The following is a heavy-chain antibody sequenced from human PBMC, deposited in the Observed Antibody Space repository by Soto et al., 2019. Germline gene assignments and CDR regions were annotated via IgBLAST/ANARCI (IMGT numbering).Heavy chain of an antibody. CDR3: ARERGSEGNFWSGYYFYDYYGMDV. D-gene: IGHD3-3*01. CDR1: GFTFSSYW. V-gene: IGHV3-7*05. CDR2: IKQDGSEK. Sequence: GGSLRLSCAASGFTFSSYWMSWVRQAPGKGLEWVANIKQDGSEKYDVDSVKGRFTISRDNAKNSLYLQMNSLRAEDTAVYYCARERGSEGNFWSGYYFYDYYGMDVWGQGTTVTVSS. J-gene: IGHJ6*02.